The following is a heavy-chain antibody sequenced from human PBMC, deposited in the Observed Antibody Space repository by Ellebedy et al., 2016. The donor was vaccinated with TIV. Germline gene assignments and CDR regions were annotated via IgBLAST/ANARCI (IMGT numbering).Heavy chain of an antibody. J-gene: IGHJ4*02. D-gene: IGHD3-22*01. V-gene: IGHV3-23*01. CDR2: ISSSGVST. Sequence: GESLKISCAASGFTFRNFAMTWVRQAPGKGLEWVSSISSSGVSTDYADSVRGRVTISRDNSKNTLYLQMNSLRADDSAVYYCANLDSSGYYYGRFDYWGQGTLVTVSS. CDR1: GFTFRNFA. CDR3: ANLDSSGYYYGRFDY.